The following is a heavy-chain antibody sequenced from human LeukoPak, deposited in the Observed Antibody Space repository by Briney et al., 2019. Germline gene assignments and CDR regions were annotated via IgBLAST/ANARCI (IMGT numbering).Heavy chain of an antibody. Sequence: GASVKVSCKSSGYTFTGYYMHWVRQAPGQGLEWMGWINPNSGGTNYAQKFQGRVTMTRDTSISTAYMELSRLRSDDTAVYYCARQLHYYYYYMDVWGKGTTVTVSS. CDR3: ARQLHYYYYYMDV. D-gene: IGHD1-1*01. CDR2: INPNSGGT. J-gene: IGHJ6*03. V-gene: IGHV1-2*02. CDR1: GYTFTGYY.